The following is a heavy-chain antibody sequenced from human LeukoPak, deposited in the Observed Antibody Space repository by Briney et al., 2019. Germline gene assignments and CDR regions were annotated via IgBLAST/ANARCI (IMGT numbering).Heavy chain of an antibody. CDR1: GYTFTVYG. CDR3: ASGTPSPDIVVVPAAENWFDP. CDR2: ISAYNGNT. D-gene: IGHD2-2*01. Sequence: ASVKVSXKASGYTFTVYGISWVRQAPGQGLEWMGWISAYNGNTNYAQKLQGRVTMTTDTSTSTAYMELRSLRSDDTAVYYCASGTPSPDIVVVPAAENWFDPWGQGTLVTVSS. V-gene: IGHV1-18*01. J-gene: IGHJ5*02.